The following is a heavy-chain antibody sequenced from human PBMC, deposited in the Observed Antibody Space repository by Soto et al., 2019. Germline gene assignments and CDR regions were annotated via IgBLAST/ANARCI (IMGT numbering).Heavy chain of an antibody. CDR1: GFTFSSYG. Sequence: GGSLRLSCAASGFTFSSYGMHWVRQAPGKGLEWVAVIWYDGSNKYYADSVKGRFTISRDNAKNSLYLQMISLRAEDTAMYYCARYYSNWAFDYWGQGTLVTVSS. V-gene: IGHV3-33*01. D-gene: IGHD4-4*01. CDR3: ARYYSNWAFDY. J-gene: IGHJ4*02. CDR2: IWYDGSNK.